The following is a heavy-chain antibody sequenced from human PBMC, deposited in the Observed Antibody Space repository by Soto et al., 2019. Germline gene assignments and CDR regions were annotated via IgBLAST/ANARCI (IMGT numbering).Heavy chain of an antibody. Sequence: GGSLRLSCAASGFTVSSNYMSWVRQAPGKGLEWVSVIYSGGSTYYADSVKGRFTISRHNSKNTLYLQMNSLRAEDTAVYYCARCSSTSCDAFDIWGQGTTVTVSS. CDR2: IYSGGST. D-gene: IGHD2-2*01. CDR3: ARCSSTSCDAFDI. CDR1: GFTVSSNY. J-gene: IGHJ3*02. V-gene: IGHV3-53*04.